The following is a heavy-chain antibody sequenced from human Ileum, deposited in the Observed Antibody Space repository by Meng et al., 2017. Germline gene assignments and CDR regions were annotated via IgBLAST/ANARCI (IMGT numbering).Heavy chain of an antibody. CDR2: LNRDGSAE. V-gene: IGHV3-7*01. Sequence: GGSLRLSCAASGFAFSDNWMTWVRQVPGKGLEWVACLNRDGSAEYYLDSVKGRFTISRDNVKNPLYLQMNSLRADDSAVYYCATVGDGYIYESRGSWGQGTLVTVSS. D-gene: IGHD5-18*01. CDR1: GFAFSDNW. CDR3: ATVGDGYIYESRGS. J-gene: IGHJ5*02.